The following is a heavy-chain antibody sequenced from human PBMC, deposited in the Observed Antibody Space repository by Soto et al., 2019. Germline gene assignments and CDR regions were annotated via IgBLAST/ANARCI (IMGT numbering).Heavy chain of an antibody. Sequence: VQLLESGGGLVQPGGSLRLSCAASGFTFSSYAMSWVRQAPGKGLEWVSAISGSGGSTYYADSVKGRFTISRDNSKNTLYLQMNSLRAEDTAVYYCAKGRGAVAGYYYYYGMDVWGQGTTVTVSS. J-gene: IGHJ6*02. V-gene: IGHV3-23*01. CDR2: ISGSGGST. D-gene: IGHD6-19*01. CDR3: AKGRGAVAGYYYYYGMDV. CDR1: GFTFSSYA.